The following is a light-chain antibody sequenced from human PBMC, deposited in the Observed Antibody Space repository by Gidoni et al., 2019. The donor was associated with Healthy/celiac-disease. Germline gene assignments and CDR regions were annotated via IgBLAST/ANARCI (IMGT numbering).Light chain of an antibody. V-gene: IGKV3-20*01. CDR3: QQYGSSPPYT. CDR2: GAS. CDR1: QSVSSSY. J-gene: IGKJ2*01. Sequence: LSTSPAILSLCPAERASLSRRASQSVSSSYLAWYQQKPGQDPRHLIYGASSSATGIPDRFSGSGSGTAFTLPISRLEPEDFAVYYCQQYGSSPPYTFGQGTKLEIK.